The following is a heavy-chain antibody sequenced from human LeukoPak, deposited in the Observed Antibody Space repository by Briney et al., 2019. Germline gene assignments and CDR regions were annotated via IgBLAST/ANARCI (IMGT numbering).Heavy chain of an antibody. CDR1: GFTFSSYS. CDR2: ISSSSSYI. D-gene: IGHD2-2*01. J-gene: IGHJ6*02. CDR3: ARSVPGREYYGLDV. V-gene: IGHV3-21*01. Sequence: PGGSLRLSCAAFGFTFSSYSMKWVRQAPGKGLEWVSSISSSSSYIYYADSVKGRFTISRDNAKNSLYLQMNSLRAEDTAVYYCARSVPGREYYGLDVWGQGTTVTVSS.